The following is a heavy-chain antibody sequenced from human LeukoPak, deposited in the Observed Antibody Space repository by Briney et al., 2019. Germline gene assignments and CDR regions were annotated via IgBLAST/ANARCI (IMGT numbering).Heavy chain of an antibody. CDR2: INPNNGGT. CDR1: GYTFTGYC. CDR3: AHGGGSYGDV. D-gene: IGHD1-26*01. J-gene: IGHJ3*01. V-gene: IGHV1-2*06. Sequence: ASVKVSCKASGYTFTGYCMHWVRQAPGQGLEWMGRINPNNGGTNYAQKFQGRVTMTRDTSISTDYMELSSLRSDDTAVYYCAHGGGSYGDVWGQGTMVPVSS.